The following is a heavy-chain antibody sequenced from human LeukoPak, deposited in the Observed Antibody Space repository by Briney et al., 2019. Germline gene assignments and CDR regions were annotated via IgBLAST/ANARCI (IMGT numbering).Heavy chain of an antibody. D-gene: IGHD3-22*01. V-gene: IGHV1-8*01. J-gene: IGHJ6*03. CDR2: MNPNSGNT. CDR3: ARGPLGYYYDSSGYYSYYYYYYMDV. Sequence: ASVKVSCKASGYTFTSYDINWVRQATGQGLEWMGWMNPNSGNTGYAQKFQGRVTMTRNTSISTAYMELSSLRSEDTAVYYCARGPLGYYYDSSGYYSYYYYYYMDVWGKGTTVTVSS. CDR1: GYTFTSYD.